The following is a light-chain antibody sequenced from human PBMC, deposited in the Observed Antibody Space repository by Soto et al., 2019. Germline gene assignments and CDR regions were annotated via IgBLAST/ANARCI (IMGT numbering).Light chain of an antibody. Sequence: MLRTQCAYSRSACFCDLVTFTCRASPSISSYRNWYQSKPGKAPKCLIYAASSLQSGVPSRFRGSGFGTDLTLTISSLQSDDLATYFRELYNSYSQAFSQGTKVDIK. CDR3: ELYNSYSQA. CDR1: PSISSY. J-gene: IGKJ1*01. V-gene: IGKV1-16*01. CDR2: AAS.